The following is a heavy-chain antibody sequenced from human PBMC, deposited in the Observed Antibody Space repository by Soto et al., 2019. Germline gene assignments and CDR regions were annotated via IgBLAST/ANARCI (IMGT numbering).Heavy chain of an antibody. CDR2: IKNKAEGGTT. CDR3: TTDSWLFRS. Sequence: EVQLVESGGGLVKPGGSLTLSCAASGPSITNAWMSWVRQAPGKGLEWVGRIKNKAEGGTTEFAAPVKGRFTISRDTSKNTLYLQMNSLKTEDTAVYYCTTDSWLFRSWGQGTTVTVSS. CDR1: GPSITNAW. J-gene: IGHJ6*02. D-gene: IGHD2-21*01. V-gene: IGHV3-15*01.